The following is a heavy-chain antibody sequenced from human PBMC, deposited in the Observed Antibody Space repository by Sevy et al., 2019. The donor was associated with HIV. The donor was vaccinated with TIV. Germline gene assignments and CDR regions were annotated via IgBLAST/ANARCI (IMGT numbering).Heavy chain of an antibody. CDR1: GFTFASYD. Sequence: ASVKVSCKASGFTFASYDIYWVRQATGQGLEWMGWMNTNTGNTGFAQKFQGRVTMTRNTSRTTAYMELSNLRSEDTAVYYCARVRVWYLRYGMDVWGQGTTVTVSS. CDR2: MNTNTGNT. D-gene: IGHD3-16*01. J-gene: IGHJ6*02. CDR3: ARVRVWYLRYGMDV. V-gene: IGHV1-8*02.